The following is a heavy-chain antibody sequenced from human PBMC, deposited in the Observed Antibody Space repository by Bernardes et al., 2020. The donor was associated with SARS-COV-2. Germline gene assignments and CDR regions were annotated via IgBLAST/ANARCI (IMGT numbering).Heavy chain of an antibody. CDR3: ARDGDQCRSTSCYEY. CDR1: GFTFSSSY. V-gene: IGHV3-21*06. D-gene: IGHD2-2*01. CDR2: ITASSAYK. J-gene: IGHJ4*02. Sequence: GSLRLSCAASGFTFSSSYMNWVRQAPGKGLEWVSSITASSAYKNYADSVKGRFTISRDNAENSLFLQMDSLTAEDTAVYYCARDGDQCRSTSCYEYWGQGTLVTVSS.